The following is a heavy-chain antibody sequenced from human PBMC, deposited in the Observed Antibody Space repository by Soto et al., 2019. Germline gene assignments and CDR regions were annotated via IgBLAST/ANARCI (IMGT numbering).Heavy chain of an antibody. D-gene: IGHD2-21*02. Sequence: GGSLRLSCAASGFTFSNSEMFWVSQAPGKGLEWVSKINYSGSNIYYSKSVKGRFTISRDNAKNSLSLQMNSLTDEDTAIYYCASEALCGADCYFFEYLGPGTLVTVAS. J-gene: IGHJ4*02. V-gene: IGHV3-48*03. CDR2: INYSGSNI. CDR1: GFTFSNSE. CDR3: ASEALCGADCYFFEY.